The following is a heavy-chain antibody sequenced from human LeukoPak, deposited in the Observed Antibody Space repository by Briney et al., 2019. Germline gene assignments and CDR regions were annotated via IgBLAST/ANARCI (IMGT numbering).Heavy chain of an antibody. D-gene: IGHD2-15*01. CDR2: MNPNSGNT. V-gene: IGHV1-8*01. CDR1: GYTFTSYD. CDR3: ARDGDYSYCSGGSCYSGY. Sequence: ASVKVSCKASGYTFTSYDINWVRQATGQGLEWMGWMNPNSGNTGYAQKFQGRVTITADESTSTAYMELSSLRSEDTAVYYCARDGDYSYCSGGSCYSGYWGQGTLVTVSS. J-gene: IGHJ4*02.